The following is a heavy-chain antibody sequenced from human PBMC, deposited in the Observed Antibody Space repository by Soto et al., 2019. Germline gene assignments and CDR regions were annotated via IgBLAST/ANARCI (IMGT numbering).Heavy chain of an antibody. CDR1: GFTFSSYA. D-gene: IGHD2-15*01. CDR3: ARDPHIVVVVAATRLGMDV. J-gene: IGHJ6*02. Sequence: QVQLVESGGGVVQPGRSLRLSCAASGFTFSSYAMHWVRQAPGKGLEWVAVISYDGSNKYYADSVKGRFTISRDNSKNXLXXQMNSLRAEDTAVYYCARDPHIVVVVAATRLGMDVWGQGTTVTVSS. CDR2: ISYDGSNK. V-gene: IGHV3-30-3*01.